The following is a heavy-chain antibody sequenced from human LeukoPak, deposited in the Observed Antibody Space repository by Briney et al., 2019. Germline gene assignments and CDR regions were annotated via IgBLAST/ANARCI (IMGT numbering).Heavy chain of an antibody. V-gene: IGHV4-61*02. Sequence: SQTLSLTCTVSGGSISSGSYYWSWIRQPAGKGLEWIGRIYTSGSTNYNPSLKSRVTMSVDTSKNQFSLKLSSVTAADTAVYYCARVGQTRGTNDSSGYYEDDAFDIWGQGTMVTVSS. D-gene: IGHD3-22*01. CDR3: ARVGQTRGTNDSSGYYEDDAFDI. CDR2: IYTSGST. CDR1: GGSISSGSYY. J-gene: IGHJ3*02.